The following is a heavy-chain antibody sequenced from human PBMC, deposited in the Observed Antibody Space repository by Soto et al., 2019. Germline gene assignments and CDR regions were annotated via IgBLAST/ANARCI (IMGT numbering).Heavy chain of an antibody. CDR2: ISGNAGST. Sequence: VQLLESGGGLVQPGGSLRLSCAASGFTFSKNAMSWVRQAPGKGLEWVSSISGNAGSTYYADSVKGRLTISRDNSKNTPYLQMNSLRAEDTAVYYCAKSRQQLIGYYYYYGMDVWGQGTTVTVSS. CDR3: AKSRQQLIGYYYYYGMDV. CDR1: GFTFSKNA. V-gene: IGHV3-23*01. J-gene: IGHJ6*02. D-gene: IGHD3-22*01.